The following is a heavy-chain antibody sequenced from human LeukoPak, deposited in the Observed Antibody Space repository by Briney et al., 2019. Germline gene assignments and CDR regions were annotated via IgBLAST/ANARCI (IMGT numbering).Heavy chain of an antibody. CDR3: TRARDGFDP. V-gene: IGHV3-7*04. CDR2: INQDGSEK. D-gene: IGHD5-24*01. CDR1: GFTFSSYG. J-gene: IGHJ5*02. Sequence: PGGSLRLSCAASGFTFSSYGMHWVRQAPGKGLEWVANINQDGSEKYYVDSVKGRFTISRDNAKNSLYLQMNSLRAEDTAVYYCTRARDGFDPWGQGTLVTVSS.